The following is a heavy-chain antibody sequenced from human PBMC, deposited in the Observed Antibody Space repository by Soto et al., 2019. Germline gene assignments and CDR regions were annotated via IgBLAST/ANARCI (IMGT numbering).Heavy chain of an antibody. CDR2: IRGSGDNT. CDR3: AKDLPDDFDDYRPYYFHS. D-gene: IGHD4-17*01. CDR1: GFTFSICA. V-gene: IGHV3-23*01. Sequence: EVQLLESGGGLVQPGGSLRLSCAASGFTFSICAMSWVRQAPGEGLEWVSTIRGSGDNTYYADSVRGRFTISRDDSKNTLYLQMRSLSAEDTAVYYCAKDLPDDFDDYRPYYFHSWGQGTLVTVSS. J-gene: IGHJ4*02.